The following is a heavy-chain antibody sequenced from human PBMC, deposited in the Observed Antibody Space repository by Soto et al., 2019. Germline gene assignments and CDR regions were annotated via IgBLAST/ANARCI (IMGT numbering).Heavy chain of an antibody. J-gene: IGHJ6*02. CDR3: ARDETQTFRSFVHYYGMDV. D-gene: IGHD3-3*01. CDR1: GFTFRSYW. CDR2: INSEGSST. Sequence: PGGSLRLSCAASGFTFRSYWMHWVRQAPGKGLVWLSRINSEGSSTSYADSVKGRFTISRDNARNTLYLQMNSLRAEDTAVYYCARDETQTFRSFVHYYGMDVWGQGTTVTV. V-gene: IGHV3-74*01.